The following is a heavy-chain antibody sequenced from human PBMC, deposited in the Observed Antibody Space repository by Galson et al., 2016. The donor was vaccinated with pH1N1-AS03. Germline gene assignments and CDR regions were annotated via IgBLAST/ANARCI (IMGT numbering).Heavy chain of an antibody. J-gene: IGHJ6*02. Sequence: SVKVSCKASGYIFTGFYVHWVRQAPGQGLEWMGWINTDSGVTNYAQKFEAWVTMTRDTSVSTAYVELYGLKSDDTAVYYCARNPRGPCTSATCPTTNYFGMDVWGQGTTVIVSS. CDR2: INTDSGVT. CDR3: ARNPRGPCTSATCPTTNYFGMDV. D-gene: IGHD2-2*01. CDR1: GYIFTGFY. V-gene: IGHV1-2*04.